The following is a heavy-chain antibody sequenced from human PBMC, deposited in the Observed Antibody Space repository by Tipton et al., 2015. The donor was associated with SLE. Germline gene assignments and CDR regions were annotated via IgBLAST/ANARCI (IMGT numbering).Heavy chain of an antibody. V-gene: IGHV4-39*07. CDR3: ARWTPTFDY. J-gene: IGHJ4*02. CDR1: GGSISSGNYY. D-gene: IGHD3/OR15-3a*01. Sequence: TLSLTCTVSGGSISSGNYYWSWIRQPPGKGMEWIGEINHSGSTNYNPSLKSRVLISVDTSKNQFSLKLSSVTAADTAVYYCARWTPTFDYWGQGTLVTVSS. CDR2: INHSGST.